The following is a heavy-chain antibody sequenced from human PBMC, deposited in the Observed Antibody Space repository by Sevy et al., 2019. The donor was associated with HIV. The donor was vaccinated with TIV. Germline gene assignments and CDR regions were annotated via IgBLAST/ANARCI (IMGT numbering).Heavy chain of an antibody. D-gene: IGHD3-10*01. CDR1: GLTFSSYS. CDR3: ATTRGSGTYWRVLDY. Sequence: GWSLRLSCAASGLTFSSYSIHWVRQAPGKGLEWVAVIWYDGSNKYYADSVKGRFTISRDNSRNTVYLQMNSLRAEDTAVYYCATTRGSGTYWRVLDYWGQGTLVTVSS. J-gene: IGHJ4*02. CDR2: IWYDGSNK. V-gene: IGHV3-33*01.